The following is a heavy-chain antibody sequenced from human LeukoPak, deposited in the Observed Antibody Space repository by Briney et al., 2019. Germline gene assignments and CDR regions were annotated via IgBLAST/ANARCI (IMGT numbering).Heavy chain of an antibody. Sequence: SETLSLTCTVSGGSVSSGSYYWSWIRQPPGTGLEWIGYIYYSGSTNYNPSLKSRVTISVDTSKNQFSLKLSSVTAADTAVYYCARGWGDFWSPYYYYYYGMDVWGQGTTVTVSS. J-gene: IGHJ6*02. D-gene: IGHD3-3*01. CDR3: ARGWGDFWSPYYYYYYGMDV. V-gene: IGHV4-61*01. CDR2: IYYSGST. CDR1: GGSVSSGSYY.